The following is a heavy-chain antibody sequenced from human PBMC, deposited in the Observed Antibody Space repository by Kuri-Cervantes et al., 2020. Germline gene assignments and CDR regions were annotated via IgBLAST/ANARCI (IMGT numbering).Heavy chain of an antibody. CDR3: ARVTREWELRYFDY. V-gene: IGHV4-59*01. D-gene: IGHD1-26*01. Sequence: SETLSLTCTVSGGSISSYYWSWIRQPPGKGLEWIGYIYYSGSTNYNPSLKSRVTISVDTSKNQFSLKLSSVTAADTAVYYCARVTREWELRYFDYWGQGTLVTVSS. J-gene: IGHJ4*02. CDR2: IYYSGST. CDR1: GGSISSYY.